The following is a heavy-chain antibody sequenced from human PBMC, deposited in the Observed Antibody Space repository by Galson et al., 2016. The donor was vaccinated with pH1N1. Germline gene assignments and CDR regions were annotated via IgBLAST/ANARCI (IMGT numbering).Heavy chain of an antibody. Sequence: SVKVSCKASGYTFTSYGISWVRQAPGQGLELMGWVSTSNGNTHFAQKFQGRVTLTTDTSTSTAYMELRSLRSDDMAVYYCARLGASVGGTTYWGQGTLVTVSS. CDR1: GYTFTSYG. V-gene: IGHV1-18*03. J-gene: IGHJ4*02. CDR2: VSTSNGNT. CDR3: ARLGASVGGTTY. D-gene: IGHD6-19*01.